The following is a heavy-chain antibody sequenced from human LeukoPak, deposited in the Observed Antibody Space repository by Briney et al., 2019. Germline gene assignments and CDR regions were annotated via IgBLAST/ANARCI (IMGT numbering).Heavy chain of an antibody. CDR3: ALRYSSSWQPGFDY. D-gene: IGHD6-13*01. V-gene: IGHV4-39*01. CDR2: IYYSGST. CDR1: GFTFISYA. Sequence: SGGSLRLSCAASGFTFISYAMSWVRQPPGKGLEWIGSIYYSGSTYYNPSLKSRVTISVDTSKNQISLKLSSVTAADTAVYYCALRYSSSWQPGFDYWGQGTLVTVSS. J-gene: IGHJ4*02.